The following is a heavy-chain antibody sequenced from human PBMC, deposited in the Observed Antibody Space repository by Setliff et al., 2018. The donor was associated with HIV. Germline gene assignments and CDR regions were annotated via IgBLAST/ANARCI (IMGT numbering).Heavy chain of an antibody. CDR1: GYSFTTYW. V-gene: IGHV5-51*01. CDR2: IYLGDSDT. Sequence: PGESLKISCKGSGYSFTTYWITWVRQMPGKGLEWMGIIYLGDSDTRYSPSFQGQVTISADKSVSTAYLQWSSLKASDTAMYYCAKHLSPGSGWYSKARGMDVWGQGTTVTVSS. D-gene: IGHD6-19*01. J-gene: IGHJ6*02. CDR3: AKHLSPGSGWYSKARGMDV.